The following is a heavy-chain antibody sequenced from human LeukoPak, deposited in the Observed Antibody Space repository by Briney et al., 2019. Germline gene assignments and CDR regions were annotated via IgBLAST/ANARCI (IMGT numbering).Heavy chain of an antibody. D-gene: IGHD6-19*01. V-gene: IGHV3-23*01. J-gene: IGHJ1*01. Sequence: GGSLRLPCAASGFTFSSYAMSWVRQAPGKGLEWVSAISGSGGSTYYADSVKGRFTISRDNSKNTLYLQMNSLRAEDTAVYYCAKDHSSGWFQHWGQGTLVTVSS. CDR1: GFTFSSYA. CDR2: ISGSGGST. CDR3: AKDHSSGWFQH.